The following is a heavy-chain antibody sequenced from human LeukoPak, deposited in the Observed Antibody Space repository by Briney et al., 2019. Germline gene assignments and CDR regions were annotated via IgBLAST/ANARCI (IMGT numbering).Heavy chain of an antibody. V-gene: IGHV1-2*02. D-gene: IGHD2-2*01. CDR1: GYTFTSYY. J-gene: IGHJ4*02. Sequence: ASVKVSCKASGYTFTSYYMHWVRQAPGQGLEWMGWINPNSGGTNYAQKFQGRVTMTRDTSISTAYMELSRLRSDDTAVYYCARGPDIVVVPAAPGDYWGQGTLVTVSS. CDR2: INPNSGGT. CDR3: ARGPDIVVVPAAPGDY.